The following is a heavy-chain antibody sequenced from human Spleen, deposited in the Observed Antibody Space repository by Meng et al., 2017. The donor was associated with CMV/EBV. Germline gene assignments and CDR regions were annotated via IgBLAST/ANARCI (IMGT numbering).Heavy chain of an antibody. CDR3: ARDSDDYDFWSAYYTDAFDF. Sequence: GESLKISCAASGFTFGSHSMNWVRQAPGKGLEWVSSITGDSTYKHYADSLKGRFTISRDNAKNSLYLQMNSLRAEDTAVYCCARDSDDYDFWSAYYTDAFDFWGQGTMVTVSS. J-gene: IGHJ3*01. CDR2: ITGDSTYK. V-gene: IGHV3-21*01. CDR1: GFTFGSHS. D-gene: IGHD3-3*01.